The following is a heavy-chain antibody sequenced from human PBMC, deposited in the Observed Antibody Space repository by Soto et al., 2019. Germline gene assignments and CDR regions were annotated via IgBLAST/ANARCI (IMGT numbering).Heavy chain of an antibody. CDR1: GGTFSSYA. J-gene: IGHJ4*02. Sequence: ASVKVSCKASGGTFSSYAISWVRQAPGQGLEWMGGIIPIFGTANYAQKFQGRVTITADESTSTAYMELSSLRSEDTAVYYCASATTVTTADFDYWGQGTLVTVSS. V-gene: IGHV1-69*13. D-gene: IGHD4-17*01. CDR3: ASATTVTTADFDY. CDR2: IIPIFGTA.